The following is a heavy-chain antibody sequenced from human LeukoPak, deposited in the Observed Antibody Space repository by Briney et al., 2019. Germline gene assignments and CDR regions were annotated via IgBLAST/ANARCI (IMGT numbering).Heavy chain of an antibody. J-gene: IGHJ6*03. Sequence: PSETLSLTCSVSGYSISSGFYWDWIRQPPGKGLEWIGSFHHSGSTPYNPSLKSRVTISVDTSKNQFSLKLSSVTAADTAVYYCARGRTYYYYYYMDVWGKGTTVTVSS. CDR1: GYSISSGFY. V-gene: IGHV4-38-2*02. CDR2: FHHSGST. CDR3: ARGRTYYYYYYMDV.